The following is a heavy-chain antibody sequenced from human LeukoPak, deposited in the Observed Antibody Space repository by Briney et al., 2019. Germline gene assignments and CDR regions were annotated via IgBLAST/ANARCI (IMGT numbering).Heavy chain of an antibody. D-gene: IGHD1-26*01. CDR3: ARGRRGSYRRGGGYYFDY. CDR1: GFTFSSYE. Sequence: GGSLRLSCAASGFTFSSYEMNWARQAPGKGLEWVSYISSSGSTIYYADSVKGRFTISRDNSKNTLYLQMNSLRAEDTAVYYCARGRRGSYRRGGGYYFDYWGQGTLVTVSS. V-gene: IGHV3-48*03. J-gene: IGHJ4*02. CDR2: ISSSGSTI.